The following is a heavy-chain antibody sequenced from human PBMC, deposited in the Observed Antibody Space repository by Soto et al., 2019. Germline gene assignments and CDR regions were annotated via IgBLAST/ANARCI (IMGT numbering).Heavy chain of an antibody. D-gene: IGHD7-27*01. CDR3: TRNRRETGDVEF. Sequence: QVQLVQSGAGVRKPGASVKVSCKASGYTFTTYDINWLRQARGQGLEWMGWMNPDSGTTGYAQTCQGRVTLTRDTSMNTAFMELSRPTYDDPAVYYCTRNRRETGDVEFWGQGTLVTVSS. V-gene: IGHV1-8*01. CDR2: MNPDSGTT. J-gene: IGHJ4*02. CDR1: GYTFTTYD.